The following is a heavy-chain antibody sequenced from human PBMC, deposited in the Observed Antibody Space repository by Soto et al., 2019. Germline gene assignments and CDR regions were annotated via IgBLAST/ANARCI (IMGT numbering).Heavy chain of an antibody. CDR3: ARGLLTGYADYYYYYYMDV. J-gene: IGHJ6*03. CDR1: GDSVSSNSAA. Sequence: SQTLSLTCAISGDSVSSNSAAWNWIRQSPSRGLEWLGRTYYRSKWYNDYAVSVKSRITINPDTSKNQFSLQLNSVTPEDTAVYYCARGLLTGYADYYYYYYMDVWGKGTTVTVSS. D-gene: IGHD3-9*01. V-gene: IGHV6-1*01. CDR2: TYYRSKWYN.